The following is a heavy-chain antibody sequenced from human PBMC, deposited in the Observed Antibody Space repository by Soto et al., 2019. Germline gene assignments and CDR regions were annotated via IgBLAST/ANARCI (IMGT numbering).Heavy chain of an antibody. CDR3: ASLAVAGGSDYDYPDD. CDR2: IYHSGGT. Sequence: QVQLQESGPGLVKPSGTLSLTCAVSSGSISSSNWWSWVRQPPGEGLEWIVEIYHSGGTNYNPSLNRRVTISVTKSKNPSTLKLSSVTAADTAVDYCASLAVAGGSDYDYPDDWGKGTTVTVSS. D-gene: IGHD6-19*01. V-gene: IGHV4-4*02. J-gene: IGHJ6*03. CDR1: SGSISSSNW.